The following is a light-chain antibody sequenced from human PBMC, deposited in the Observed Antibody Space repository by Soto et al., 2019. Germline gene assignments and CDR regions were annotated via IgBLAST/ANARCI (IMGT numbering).Light chain of an antibody. V-gene: IGKV1-39*01. J-gene: IGKJ1*01. CDR2: SAS. CDR1: QTISIY. CDR3: QQLNSYPRT. Sequence: DIQMTQSPSSLSASVGDRVTINCRASQTISIYLNWYQLRPGKGPKLLIYSASTLQSGVSSRFSGSGSGTDFTLTISSLRPEDAATYYCQQLNSYPRTFGQGTKVDIK.